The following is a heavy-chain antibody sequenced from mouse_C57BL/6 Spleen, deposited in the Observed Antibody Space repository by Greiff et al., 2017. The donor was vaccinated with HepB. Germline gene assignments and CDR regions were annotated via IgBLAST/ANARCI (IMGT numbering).Heavy chain of an antibody. V-gene: IGHV5-17*01. J-gene: IGHJ3*01. CDR3: ARGGGSPFAY. Sequence: EVHLVESGGGLVKPGGSLKLSCAASGFTFSDYGMHWVRQAPEKGLEWVAYISSGSSTIYYADTVKGRFTISRDNAKNTLFLQMTSLRSEDTALYYCARGGGSPFAYWGQGTLVTVSA. CDR1: GFTFSDYG. D-gene: IGHD1-1*01. CDR2: ISSGSSTI.